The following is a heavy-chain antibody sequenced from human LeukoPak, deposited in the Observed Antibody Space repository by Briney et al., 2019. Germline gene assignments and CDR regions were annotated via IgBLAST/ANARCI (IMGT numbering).Heavy chain of an antibody. V-gene: IGHV3-30*18. Sequence: PGGSLRLSCTASGFIFSSYGMHWVRQAPGKGLEWVAVISYDGSNKYYADSVKGRFTISRDNSKNTLYLQMNSLRAEDTAVYYCAKSSSSWFQTIDYWGQGTLVTVSS. J-gene: IGHJ4*02. CDR1: GFIFSSYG. D-gene: IGHD6-13*01. CDR3: AKSSSSWFQTIDY. CDR2: ISYDGSNK.